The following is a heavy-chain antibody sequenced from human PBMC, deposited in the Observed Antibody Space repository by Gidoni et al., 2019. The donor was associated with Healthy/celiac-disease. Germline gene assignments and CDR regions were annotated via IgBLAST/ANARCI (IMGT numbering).Heavy chain of an antibody. Sequence: QLQLQESGPGLVKPSETLSLTCTVSGGSISSSSYYWGWIRQPPGKGLEWIGSIYYSGSTYYNPSLKSRVTISVDTSKNQFSLKLSSVTAADTAVYYCARQDQDSLGDYWGQGTLVTVSS. D-gene: IGHD3-10*01. CDR1: GGSISSSSYY. CDR3: ARQDQDSLGDY. CDR2: IYYSGST. J-gene: IGHJ4*02. V-gene: IGHV4-39*01.